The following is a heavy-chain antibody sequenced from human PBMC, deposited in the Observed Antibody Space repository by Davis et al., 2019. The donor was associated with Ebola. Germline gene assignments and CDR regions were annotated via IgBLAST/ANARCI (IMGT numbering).Heavy chain of an antibody. CDR1: GGSISSRSYY. Sequence: PSETLSLTCTVSGGSISSRSYYWGWIRQRPGKGLEWISAVSGGRGTTYYADSVKGRFTVSRDNSKNTLYLQMNSLRGEDTAIYYCAKDLFWWSASDVWGQGTTVTVS. CDR2: VSGGRGTT. CDR3: AKDLFWWSASDV. D-gene: IGHD2-8*02. V-gene: IGHV3-23*01. J-gene: IGHJ6*02.